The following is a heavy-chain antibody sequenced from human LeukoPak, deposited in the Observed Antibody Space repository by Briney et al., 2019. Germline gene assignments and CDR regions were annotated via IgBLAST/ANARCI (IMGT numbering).Heavy chain of an antibody. Sequence: PSETLSLTCTVSGGSISSGGYYWSWIRQHPGKGLEWIGYIYYSGSTYYNPSLKSRVTISVDTSKNQFSLKLSSVTAADTAVYYCARCFKLAGPFQHWGQGTLVTVSS. J-gene: IGHJ1*01. V-gene: IGHV4-31*03. CDR2: IYYSGST. CDR3: ARCFKLAGPFQH. D-gene: IGHD6-13*01. CDR1: GGSISSGGYY.